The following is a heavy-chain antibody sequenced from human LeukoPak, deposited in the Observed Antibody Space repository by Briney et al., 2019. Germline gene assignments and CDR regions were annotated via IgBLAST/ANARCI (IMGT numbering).Heavy chain of an antibody. CDR2: MSESGGVT. V-gene: IGHV3-23*01. Sequence: GGSLRLSCAASGFSVSACVMSWVRQAPGKGLEWVSTMSESGGVTYYADSVKGRFTISRDNSKNTLYLQMSSLKAEDTATYYCARDVGDSYGHELFDYGGQGTLVTVSS. CDR1: GFSVSACV. J-gene: IGHJ4*02. D-gene: IGHD5-18*01. CDR3: ARDVGDSYGHELFDY.